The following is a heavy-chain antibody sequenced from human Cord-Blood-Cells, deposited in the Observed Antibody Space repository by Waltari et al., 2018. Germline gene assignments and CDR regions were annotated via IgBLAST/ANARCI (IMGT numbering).Heavy chain of an antibody. J-gene: IGHJ2*01. CDR2: IYYSGST. CDR1: GGSISSHY. D-gene: IGHD6-13*01. V-gene: IGHV4-59*11. CDR3: ARVIASAGLWYFDL. Sequence: QVQLQESGPGLVKPSETLSLTCTVSGGSISSHYWSWIRQPPGKGLAWIGYIYYSGSTNYNPSRKSLVTISVDTSKNQFSLKLSSVTAADTAVYYCARVIASAGLWYFDLWGRGTLVTVSS.